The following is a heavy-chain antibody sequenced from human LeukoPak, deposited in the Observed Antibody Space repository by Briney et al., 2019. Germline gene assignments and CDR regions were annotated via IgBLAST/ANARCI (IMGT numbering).Heavy chain of an antibody. Sequence: GGSLRLSCAASGFTFSSYSMNWVRQAPGKGLEWVSGINWNGDSTVYTDSVKGRFTISRDNAKNSLYLQMNSLRAEDTALYYCAREIVTTDNYYYMDVWGKGTTVTVSS. V-gene: IGHV3-20*04. CDR2: INWNGDST. CDR1: GFTFSSYS. CDR3: AREIVTTDNYYYMDV. D-gene: IGHD4-17*01. J-gene: IGHJ6*03.